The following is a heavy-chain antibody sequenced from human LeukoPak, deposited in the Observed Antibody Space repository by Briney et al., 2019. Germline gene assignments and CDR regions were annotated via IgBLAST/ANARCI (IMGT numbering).Heavy chain of an antibody. V-gene: IGHV3-7*03. CDR3: ARRSAMDV. Sequence: GGSLRLSCAASGFTFSNYWMTWVRQAPGKGLEWVANINRDGSERYYVDSVKGRFTISRDDAKSSLYLQMNSLRAEDTAVYYCARRSAMDVWGQGTTVIVFS. CDR1: GFTFSNYW. CDR2: INRDGSER. J-gene: IGHJ6*02.